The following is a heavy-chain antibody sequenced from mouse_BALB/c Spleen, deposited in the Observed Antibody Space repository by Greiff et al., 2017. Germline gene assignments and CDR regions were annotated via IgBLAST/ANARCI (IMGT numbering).Heavy chain of an antibody. D-gene: IGHD2-4*01. Sequence: VQLQESGPGLVAPSQSLSITCTVSGFSLTSYGVHWVRQPPGKGLEWLGVIWAGGSTNYNSALMSRLSISKDNSKSQVFLKMNSLQTDDTAMYYCARDQGYYDYDGFAYWGQGTLVTVSA. J-gene: IGHJ3*01. V-gene: IGHV2-9*02. CDR1: GFSLTSYG. CDR2: IWAGGST. CDR3: ARDQGYYDYDGFAY.